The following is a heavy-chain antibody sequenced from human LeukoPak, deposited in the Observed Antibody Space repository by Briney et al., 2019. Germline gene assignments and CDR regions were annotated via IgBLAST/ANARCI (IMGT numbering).Heavy chain of an antibody. CDR1: GDIVSSNSAA. V-gene: IGHV6-1*01. Sequence: SQTLSLTCAVSGDIVSSNSAAWNWIRQSPSRGLEWLGRTYYRSKWYNDYAVSVKSRITINPDTSKNQFSLQLNSVTPEDTAVYYCARAGTYGSGSYYNGEFDYWGQGTLVTVSS. CDR3: ARAGTYGSGSYYNGEFDY. D-gene: IGHD3-10*01. J-gene: IGHJ4*02. CDR2: TYYRSKWYN.